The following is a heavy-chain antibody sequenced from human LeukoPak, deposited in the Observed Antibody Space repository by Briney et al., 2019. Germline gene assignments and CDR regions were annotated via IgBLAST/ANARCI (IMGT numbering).Heavy chain of an antibody. CDR2: IIPIFGTA. Sequence: GASVKVSCKASGYTFTGYYMHWVRQAPGQGLEWMGGIIPIFGTANYAQKFQGRVTITADESTSTAYMELSSLRSEDTAVYYCARDSKVLLWFGEPKMGNWFDPWGQGTLVTVSS. J-gene: IGHJ5*02. CDR1: GYTFTGYY. D-gene: IGHD3-10*01. V-gene: IGHV1-69*13. CDR3: ARDSKVLLWFGEPKMGNWFDP.